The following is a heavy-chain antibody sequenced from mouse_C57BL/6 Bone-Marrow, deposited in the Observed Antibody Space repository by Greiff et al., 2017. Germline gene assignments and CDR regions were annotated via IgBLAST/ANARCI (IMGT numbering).Heavy chain of an antibody. CDR3: ARRPRIYDGYYWYFDV. V-gene: IGHV5-9*01. CDR1: GFTFGRYT. D-gene: IGHD2-3*01. CDR2: ISGGGGNT. J-gene: IGHJ1*03. Sequence: EVKLVESGGGLVKPGGSLKLSCAASGFTFGRYTMSWVRQTPEKRLAWVATISGGGGNTYYPDSVKGRVTISRDNAKNTLYLQMSSLRSEDTALYYCARRPRIYDGYYWYFDVWGTGTTVTVSS.